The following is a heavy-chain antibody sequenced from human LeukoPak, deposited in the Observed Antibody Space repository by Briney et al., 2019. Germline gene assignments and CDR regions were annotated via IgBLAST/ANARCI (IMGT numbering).Heavy chain of an antibody. V-gene: IGHV4-4*07. CDR2: IYTSGST. CDR3: ARGLRYCSSTSCYEAFDI. Sequence: PSETLSLTCTVSGGSISSYYWSWIRQPAGRGLEWIGRIYTSGSTNYNPSLKSRVTMSVDTSKNQFSLKLSSVTAADTAVYYCARGLRYCSSTSCYEAFDIWGQGTMVTVSS. J-gene: IGHJ3*02. D-gene: IGHD2-2*01. CDR1: GGSISSYY.